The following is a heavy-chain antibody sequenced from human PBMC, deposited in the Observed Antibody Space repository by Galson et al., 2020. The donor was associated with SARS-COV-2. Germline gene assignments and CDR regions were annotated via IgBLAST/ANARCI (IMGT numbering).Heavy chain of an antibody. CDR2: IYYSGST. J-gene: IGHJ5*02. V-gene: IGHV4-59*08. Sequence: SETLSLTCTVSGGSISSYYWSWIRQPPGKGLEWIGYIYYSGSTNYNPSLKSRVTISVDTSKNQFSLKLSSVTAADTAVYYCARGETPSYYDSSQQYPFGWFDPWGQGTLVTVSS. D-gene: IGHD3-22*01. CDR3: ARGETPSYYDSSQQYPFGWFDP. CDR1: GGSISSYY.